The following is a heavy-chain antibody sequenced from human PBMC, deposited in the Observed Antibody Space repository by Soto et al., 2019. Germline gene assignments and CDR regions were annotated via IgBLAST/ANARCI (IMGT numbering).Heavy chain of an antibody. CDR1: GGSISSGDYY. D-gene: IGHD3-22*01. CDR2: IYYSGST. J-gene: IGHJ4*02. Sequence: LSLTCTVSGGSISSGDYYWSWIRQPPGKGLEWIGYIYYSGSTYYNPSLKRRVTISVDTSKNQFSLRLSSVTAADTAVYYCARVVNYYDSSGYWRYFDYWGQGTLVTVSS. CDR3: ARVVNYYDSSGYWRYFDY. V-gene: IGHV4-30-4*01.